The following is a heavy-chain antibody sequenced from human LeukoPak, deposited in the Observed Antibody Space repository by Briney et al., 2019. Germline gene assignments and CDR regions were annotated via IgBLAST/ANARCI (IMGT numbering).Heavy chain of an antibody. CDR2: INSDGSST. Sequence: GGSLRLSCAASGFTFSSYWMHWVRQAPGKGLVWVSRINSDGSSTSYADSVKGRFTISRDNAKNTLYLQMNSLRAEDTAVYYCAKGATVVVPAALSWGQGTLVTVSS. CDR1: GFTFSSYW. V-gene: IGHV3-74*01. CDR3: AKGATVVVPAALS. D-gene: IGHD2-2*01. J-gene: IGHJ4*02.